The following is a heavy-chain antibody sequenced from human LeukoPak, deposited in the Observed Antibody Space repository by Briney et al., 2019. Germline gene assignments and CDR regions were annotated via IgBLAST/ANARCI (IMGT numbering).Heavy chain of an antibody. CDR2: IDPSDSYT. J-gene: IGHJ5*02. CDR1: GYSFTSYW. V-gene: IGHV5-10-1*01. Sequence: GESLGISCKGSGYSFTSYWISWVRQMPGKGLEWMGNIDPSDSYTKYSPSFQGHVTIAADMSINTAYLQWSSLKASDSAIYYCARLASGSHEGWFDPWGQGTLVTVSS. D-gene: IGHD1-26*01. CDR3: ARLASGSHEGWFDP.